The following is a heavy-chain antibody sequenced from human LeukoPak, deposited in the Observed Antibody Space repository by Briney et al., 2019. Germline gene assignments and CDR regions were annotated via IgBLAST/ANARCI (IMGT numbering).Heavy chain of an antibody. CDR3: ARGVGDYYDSSGYYYGGDY. CDR2: ISIRRSTI. Sequence: AGRSLTLSHPPSSVTFSSYSMDSGRLAPGEGLEWVSYISIRRSTIYYADSVKGRLTISRDNAKNSLYLQMNSLRAEDTAVYYCARGVGDYYDSSGYYYGGDYWGQGTLVTVSS. J-gene: IGHJ4*02. D-gene: IGHD3-22*01. V-gene: IGHV3-48*01. CDR1: SVTFSSYS.